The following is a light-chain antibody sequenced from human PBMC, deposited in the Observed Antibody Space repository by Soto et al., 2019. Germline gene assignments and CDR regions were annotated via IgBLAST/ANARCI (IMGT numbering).Light chain of an antibody. V-gene: IGKV3-20*01. CDR3: QQYGSSPL. CDR2: GAS. Sequence: IVLTQSPGTLSFSPGERATPSCRASQSVSSSYLAWYQQKPGQAPRLLIYGASSRATGIPDRFSGSGSGTDFTLTISRLEPEDFAVYYCQQYGSSPLFGQGTRLEIK. J-gene: IGKJ5*01. CDR1: QSVSSSY.